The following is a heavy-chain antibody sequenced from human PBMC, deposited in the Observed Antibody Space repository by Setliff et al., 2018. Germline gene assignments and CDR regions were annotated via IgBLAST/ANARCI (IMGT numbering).Heavy chain of an antibody. CDR2: ITSDGSST. J-gene: IGHJ4*02. CDR1: GFTFSSYW. Sequence: GGSLRLSCEASGFTFSSYWMHWVRQAPGKGLVWVSRITSDGSSTIYADSVKGRFTISRDNAENTLYLQMNSLRPDDTAVYYCARDPHFDSWGQGTLVTVSS. V-gene: IGHV3-74*01. CDR3: ARDPHFDS.